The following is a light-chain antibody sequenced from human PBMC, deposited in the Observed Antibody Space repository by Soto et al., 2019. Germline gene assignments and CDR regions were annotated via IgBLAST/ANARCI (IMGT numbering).Light chain of an antibody. CDR3: SSYTSSSTLLYV. Sequence: SALTQPASVSGSPGQSITISCTGTSSDVGGYNYVSWYQQHPGKAPKLMIYEVSNRPSGVSNRFSGSKSGNTASLTISGLQAEDEADYYCSSYTSSSTLLYVFGTGTKV. V-gene: IGLV2-14*01. CDR2: EVS. CDR1: SSDVGGYNY. J-gene: IGLJ1*01.